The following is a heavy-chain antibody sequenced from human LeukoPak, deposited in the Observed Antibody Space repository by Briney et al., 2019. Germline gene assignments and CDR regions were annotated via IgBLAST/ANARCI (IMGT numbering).Heavy chain of an antibody. CDR3: AASPSLDGRSSWYDY. J-gene: IGHJ4*02. Sequence: KPSETLSLTCAVYGGSFSGYYWSWIRQPPGKGLEWIGEINHSGSTNYNPSLKSRVTISVDTSKNQFSLKLSSVTAADTAVYYCAASPSLDGRSSWYDYWGQGTLVTVSS. V-gene: IGHV4-34*01. D-gene: IGHD6-13*01. CDR2: INHSGST. CDR1: GGSFSGYY.